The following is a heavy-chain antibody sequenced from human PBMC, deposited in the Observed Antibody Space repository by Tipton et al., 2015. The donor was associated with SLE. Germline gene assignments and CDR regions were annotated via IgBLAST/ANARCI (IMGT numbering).Heavy chain of an antibody. V-gene: IGHV4-59*01. J-gene: IGHJ4*02. CDR3: ARRIAAAATGDYFDY. CDR1: GGFLSSYC. Sequence: LRLSCTVSGGFLSSYCWGWIRQPPGKGLEWIGYIYDSGSTNYNPPLKSRVTISVDRSKNQLYLNLSSVTAADTAVYYCARRIAAAATGDYFDYGGQGTLVTVSS. CDR2: IYDSGST. D-gene: IGHD6-13*01.